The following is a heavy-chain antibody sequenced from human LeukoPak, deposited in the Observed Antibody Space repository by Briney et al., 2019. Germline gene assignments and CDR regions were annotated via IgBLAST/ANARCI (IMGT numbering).Heavy chain of an antibody. CDR1: GDSVSSNSAA. J-gene: IGHJ4*02. CDR2: TYYRSNWNY. V-gene: IGHV6-1*01. CDR3: ARISWQDTFY. D-gene: IGHD2/OR15-2a*01. Sequence: SQTLSLTCAISGDSVSSNSAAWNWIRQSPSRGLEWLGRTYYRSNWNYDYAASVRSRITINPDTANNQFSLQLNSVTPEDTAVYYCARISWQDTFYWGPGTLVTVSS.